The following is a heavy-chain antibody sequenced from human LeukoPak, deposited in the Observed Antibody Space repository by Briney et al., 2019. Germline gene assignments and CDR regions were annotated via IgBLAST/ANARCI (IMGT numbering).Heavy chain of an antibody. J-gene: IGHJ4*02. CDR1: GFTFSGSA. Sequence: QTGGSLRLSCAASGFTFSGSAMHWVRQASGKGLEWVGRIRSKANSYATAYAASVKGRFTISSDDPKNTAYLQMNSLKTEDTAVYYCAKDDDYYDSSGYPDYWGQGTLVTVSS. D-gene: IGHD3-22*01. V-gene: IGHV3-73*01. CDR2: IRSKANSYAT. CDR3: AKDDDYYDSSGYPDY.